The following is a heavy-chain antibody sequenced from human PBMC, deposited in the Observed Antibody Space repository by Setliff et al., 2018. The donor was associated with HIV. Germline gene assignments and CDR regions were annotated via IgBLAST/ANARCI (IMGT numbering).Heavy chain of an antibody. D-gene: IGHD6-19*01. V-gene: IGHV5-51*01. CDR2: FYPGDFDI. J-gene: IGHJ3*02. CDR3: ARHFSVAGDAFDI. Sequence: PGESLKISCKASGYSFTTNWIGWVRQKPRKGLEWMGIFYPGDFDIRYSPSFEGQVTMSGDKSISTAYLKWSSLKASDSAMYYCARHFSVAGDAFDIWGQGTMVTVSS. CDR1: GYSFTTNW.